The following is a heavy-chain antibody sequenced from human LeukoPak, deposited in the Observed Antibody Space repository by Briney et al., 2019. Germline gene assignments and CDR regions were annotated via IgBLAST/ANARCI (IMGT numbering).Heavy chain of an antibody. Sequence: SETLSLTCAVYGGSFSGYYWSWIRQPPGKGLEWIGYIYYSGSTYYNPSLKSRVTISVDTSKNQFSLKLSSVTAADTAVYYCARVNCGGDCSNFDYWGQGTLVTVSP. V-gene: IGHV4-30-4*01. J-gene: IGHJ4*02. CDR2: IYYSGST. CDR3: ARVNCGGDCSNFDY. D-gene: IGHD2-21*02. CDR1: GGSFSGYY.